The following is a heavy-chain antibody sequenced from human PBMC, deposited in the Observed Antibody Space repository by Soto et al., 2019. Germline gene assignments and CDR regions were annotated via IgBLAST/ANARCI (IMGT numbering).Heavy chain of an antibody. CDR1: GFSLSTSGMC. J-gene: IGHJ3*02. CDR2: IDWDDDK. D-gene: IGHD3-22*01. Sequence: GSGPTLVNPTQTLTLTCTSSGFSLSTSGMCVSWIRQPPGKALEWLARIDWDDDKYYSTSLKTRLTISKDTSKNQVVLTMTNMDPVDTATYYCAREHATYYYDSSGYYYDVFAIRAQRTSVPVS. V-gene: IGHV2-70*11. CDR3: AREHATYYYDSSGYYYDVFAI.